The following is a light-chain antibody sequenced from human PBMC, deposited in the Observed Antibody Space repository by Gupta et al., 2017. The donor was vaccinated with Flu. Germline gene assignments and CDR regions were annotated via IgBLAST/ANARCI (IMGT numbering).Light chain of an antibody. Sequence: EIVLTQSPGTLSLSPGESATLSCRASQSVSSSYFAWYQQKPGQGPRLLIYGASSRATGIPDRFSGSGSGTDFTLTISRLEPEDFAVYYCQQYGSSPPTFGLGTRVEV. CDR1: QSVSSSY. J-gene: IGKJ1*01. V-gene: IGKV3-20*01. CDR3: QQYGSSPPT. CDR2: GAS.